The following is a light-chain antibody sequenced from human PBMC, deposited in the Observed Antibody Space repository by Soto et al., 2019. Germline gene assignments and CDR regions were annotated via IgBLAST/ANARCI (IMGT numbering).Light chain of an antibody. J-gene: IGKJ1*01. CDR1: QSVSSY. V-gene: IGKV3-11*01. CDR2: DAS. CDR3: QQRSNWPPMWT. Sequence: EIVLTQSPATLSLSPGERATFSCRASQSVSSYLAWYQQKPGQAPRLLIYDASNRATGIPARFSGSGSGTDFTLTIRSLEPEDFAVYYCQQRSNWPPMWTFGQGTKVEIK.